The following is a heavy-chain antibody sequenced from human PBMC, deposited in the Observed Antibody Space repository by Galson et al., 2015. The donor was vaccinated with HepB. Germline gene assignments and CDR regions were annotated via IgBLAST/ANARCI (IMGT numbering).Heavy chain of an antibody. CDR1: GFRFSRFA. CDR3: AKEMAEVGKPFFDY. D-gene: IGHD5-24*01. J-gene: IGHJ4*02. Sequence: SLRLSCAASGFRFSRFAMSWVRQAPGKGPEWVSGVRDNGGTFYADSVKGRFTISRDNSKNTVYLQMNILRAEDTAIYYCAKEMAEVGKPFFDYWGQGTLVIVSS. V-gene: IGHV3-23*01. CDR2: VRDNGGT.